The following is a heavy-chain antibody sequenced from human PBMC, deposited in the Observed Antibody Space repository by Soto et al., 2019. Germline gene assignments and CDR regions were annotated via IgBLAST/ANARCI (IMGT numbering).Heavy chain of an antibody. CDR3: ATLPRTIERTPAAIWSFDS. D-gene: IGHD2-2*01. V-gene: IGHV1-24*01. J-gene: IGHJ4*02. CDR1: GYSLSDLS. CDR2: LDAEDGET. Sequence: GASVKFSCKVSGYSLSDLSIHWVRQAPGKGLEWMGGLDAEDGETIYAQKLQGRGTMTEDTSTDTAYMELSSLTSEDTAMYYCATLPRTIERTPAAIWSFDSWGQGTLVTVSS.